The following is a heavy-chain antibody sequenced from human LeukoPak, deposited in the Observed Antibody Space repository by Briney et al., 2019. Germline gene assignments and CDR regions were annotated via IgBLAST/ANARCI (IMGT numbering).Heavy chain of an antibody. Sequence: GGSLRLSCAASAFTFRPYAMIWVRQAPGKGLEWVSPVSGSGGSTYYADSVKGRFTISRDNSNNTLYLEMNILRAEDTAVYYCAKGAASRGYTYVANWGQGTLVTVSS. J-gene: IGHJ4*02. CDR1: AFTFRPYA. D-gene: IGHD5-18*01. CDR2: VSGSGGST. V-gene: IGHV3-23*01. CDR3: AKGAASRGYTYVAN.